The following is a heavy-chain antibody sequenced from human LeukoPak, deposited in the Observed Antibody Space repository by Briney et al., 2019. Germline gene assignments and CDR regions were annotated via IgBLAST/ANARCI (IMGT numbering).Heavy chain of an antibody. CDR3: ARDPSGYSYGMASDY. D-gene: IGHD5-18*01. Sequence: PGASVQVSCQASGYTFTSYYMHWVRQAPGQGLEWMGIINPSGGSTSYAQKFQGRVTMTRDTSTSTVYMELSSLRSEDTAVYYCARDPSGYSYGMASDYWGQGTLVTVSS. J-gene: IGHJ4*02. CDR1: GYTFTSYY. CDR2: INPSGGST. V-gene: IGHV1-46*01.